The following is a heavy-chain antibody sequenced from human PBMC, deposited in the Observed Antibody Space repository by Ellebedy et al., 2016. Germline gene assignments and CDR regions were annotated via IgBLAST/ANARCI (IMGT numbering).Heavy chain of an antibody. V-gene: IGHV3-30-3*01. Sequence: GESLKISCAASGFTFSNYAIHWVRQAPGKGLEWVAVISYDGRNRYDADFGKGRFTISRDNSKNTLFLQMNSLRPEDTAVYYCARGGETYYFYYCVDAWGQGTTVTVSS. CDR1: GFTFSNYA. D-gene: IGHD4-17*01. CDR2: ISYDGRNR. CDR3: ARGGETYYFYYCVDA. J-gene: IGHJ6*02.